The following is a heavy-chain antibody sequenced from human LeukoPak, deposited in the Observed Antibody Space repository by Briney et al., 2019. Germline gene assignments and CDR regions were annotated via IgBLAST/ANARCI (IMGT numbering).Heavy chain of an antibody. Sequence: SETLSLTCTVSGGSISSYYWSWIRQPPGKGLEWIGYIYCSGSTNYNPSLKSRVTISVDTSKNQFSLKLSSVTAADTAVYYCARGIPDCGGDCYDYWGQGTLVTVSS. CDR1: GGSISSYY. D-gene: IGHD2-21*01. V-gene: IGHV4-59*01. CDR2: IYCSGST. J-gene: IGHJ4*02. CDR3: ARGIPDCGGDCYDY.